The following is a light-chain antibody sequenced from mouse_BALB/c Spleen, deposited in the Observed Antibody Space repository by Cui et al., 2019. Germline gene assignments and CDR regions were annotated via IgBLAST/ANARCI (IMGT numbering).Light chain of an antibody. V-gene: IGKV10-96*01. Sequence: FQMTQPTSSLSASLGERVTISCRASHDTSKSINSYQQKPDGTVKLLIYYTSRLDSGVPSRVSGSGYGTEYSLTISNLEQEDIATYFCQQSNTLPYTFGGGTKLEIK. CDR1: HDTSKS. CDR3: QQSNTLPYT. J-gene: IGKJ2*01. CDR2: YTS.